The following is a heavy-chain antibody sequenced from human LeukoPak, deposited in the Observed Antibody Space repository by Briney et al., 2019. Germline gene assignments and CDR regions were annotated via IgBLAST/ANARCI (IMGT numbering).Heavy chain of an antibody. V-gene: IGHV3-30*03. CDR3: ARDRGSYWDGGNDY. J-gene: IGHJ4*02. CDR1: GFTFSSYG. Sequence: GGSLRLSCAASGFTFSSYGMHWVRQAPGKGLEWVAVISYDGSNKYYADSVKGRFTISRDNSKNTLYLQMNSLRAEDTAVYYWARDRGSYWDGGNDYWGQGTLVTVSS. D-gene: IGHD1-26*01. CDR2: ISYDGSNK.